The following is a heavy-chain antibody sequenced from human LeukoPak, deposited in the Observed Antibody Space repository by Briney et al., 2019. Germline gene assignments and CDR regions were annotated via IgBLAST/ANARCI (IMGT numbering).Heavy chain of an antibody. V-gene: IGHV4-4*07. CDR1: GGSISSYY. D-gene: IGHD3-10*01. J-gene: IGHJ6*02. Sequence: SETLSLTCTVSGGSISSYYWSWIRQPAGKGLEWIGRIYTSGSTNYNPSLKSRVTMSVDTSKNQFSLKLSSVTAADTAVYYCARAGVRGVKDYYGMDVWGQGTTVTVSS. CDR2: IYTSGST. CDR3: ARAGVRGVKDYYGMDV.